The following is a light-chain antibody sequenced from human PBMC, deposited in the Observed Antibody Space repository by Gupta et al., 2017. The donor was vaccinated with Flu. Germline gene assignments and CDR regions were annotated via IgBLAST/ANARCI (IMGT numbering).Light chain of an antibody. CDR2: LGS. CDR3: MQALQTPLFT. Sequence: DIVMTSSPPSLAVTPGEPAFISCRSSQSPLPSNGDNYLDWYLQEPGQFPQLLIYLGSNRASGVPDRIIGGGCGTDFTLKISRVEAEEVGVYYCMQALQTPLFTFGPGTKVDIK. CDR1: QSPLPSNGDNY. V-gene: IGKV2-28*01. J-gene: IGKJ3*01.